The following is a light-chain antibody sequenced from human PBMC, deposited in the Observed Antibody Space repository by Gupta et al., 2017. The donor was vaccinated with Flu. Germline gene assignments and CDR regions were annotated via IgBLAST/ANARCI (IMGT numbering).Light chain of an antibody. J-gene: IGKJ4*01. V-gene: IGKV3-11*01. CDR3: QQRRDWLT. Sequence: PGERATLSCRASQSIRSNLAWYQQKPGQAPRLLIYDASVRATGIPAKFSGSGSGTDFTLTISSLEPEDFAVYYCQQRRDWLTFGGGTKVEI. CDR2: DAS. CDR1: QSIRSN.